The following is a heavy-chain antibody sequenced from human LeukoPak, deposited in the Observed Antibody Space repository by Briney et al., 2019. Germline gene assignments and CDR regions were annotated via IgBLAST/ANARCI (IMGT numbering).Heavy chain of an antibody. Sequence: PGGSLRLSCAASGFTFSSYSMNWVRQAPGKGLEWVSSISSSSSYIYYADSVKGRFTISRDNAKNSLYLQMNSLRAEDTAVYYCATTGGSSSGSWYFDYWGQGTLVTVSS. D-gene: IGHD6-6*01. CDR3: ATTGGSSSGSWYFDY. V-gene: IGHV3-21*01. CDR1: GFTFSSYS. CDR2: ISSSSSYI. J-gene: IGHJ4*02.